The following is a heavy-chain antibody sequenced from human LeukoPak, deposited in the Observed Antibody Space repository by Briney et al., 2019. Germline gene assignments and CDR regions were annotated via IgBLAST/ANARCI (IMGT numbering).Heavy chain of an antibody. Sequence: SETLSLTCTVSGGSISNYYWSRLRQPPGKGLEWIGYIYYSGSTNYNPSLKSRVTISVDTSKNQFSLKLSSVTAADTAVYYCAKKDWNSSGWLVFDYWGQGTLVTVSS. V-gene: IGHV4-59*08. J-gene: IGHJ4*02. CDR2: IYYSGST. CDR3: AKKDWNSSGWLVFDY. CDR1: GGSISNYY. D-gene: IGHD6-19*01.